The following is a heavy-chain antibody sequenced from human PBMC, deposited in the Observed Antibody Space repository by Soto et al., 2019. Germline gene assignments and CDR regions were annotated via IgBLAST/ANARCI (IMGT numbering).Heavy chain of an antibody. CDR1: GGSISSSSYY. CDR2: IYYSGST. D-gene: IGHD3-16*02. CDR3: ARHPLHLGELSFDY. J-gene: IGHJ4*02. V-gene: IGHV4-39*01. Sequence: QLQLQESGPGLVKPSETLSLTCTVSGGSISSSSYYWGWIRQPPGKGLEWIGSIYYSGSTYYNPSLKSRVTISVDTSKNQFSLKLSSVTAADTAVYYCARHPLHLGELSFDYWGQGTLVTVFS.